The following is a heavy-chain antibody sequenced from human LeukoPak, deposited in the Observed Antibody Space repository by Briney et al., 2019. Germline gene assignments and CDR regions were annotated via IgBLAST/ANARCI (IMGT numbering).Heavy chain of an antibody. J-gene: IGHJ3*02. CDR3: VQGYGGIDI. CDR1: GGSFSSDGYS. CDR2: IYPSGNT. D-gene: IGHD4-23*01. Sequence: PSETLSLTCAVSGGSFSSDGYSWNWIRQPPGKGLEWIGYIYPSGNTYYNPSLKSRVTISIDRSKNQFSLNLSSATAADTAVYYCVQGYGGIDIWGQGTMVTVSS. V-gene: IGHV4-30-2*02.